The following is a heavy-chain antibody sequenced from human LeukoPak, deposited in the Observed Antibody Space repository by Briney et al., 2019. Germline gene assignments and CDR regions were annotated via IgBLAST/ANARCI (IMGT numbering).Heavy chain of an antibody. CDR3: ARGPGLNWFDP. V-gene: IGHV4-59*01. J-gene: IGHJ5*02. Sequence: SETLSLTCTVSGCSIRSYYWSWIRQPPGKGLEWIGYIYYSGSTNYNPSLHSRVTMSVDTSQNHFSLKLTSVTAADTAVYYCARGPGLNWFDPWGQGTLVTVSS. CDR1: GCSIRSYY. CDR2: IYYSGST.